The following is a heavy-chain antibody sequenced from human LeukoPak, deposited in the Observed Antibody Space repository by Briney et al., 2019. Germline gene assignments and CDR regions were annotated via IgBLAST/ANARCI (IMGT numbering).Heavy chain of an antibody. CDR1: GYTFTGYY. CDR2: INPNSGGT. J-gene: IGHJ6*03. Sequence: ASVKVSCKASGYTFTGYYMHWGRQAPGQGLEWMGWINPNSGGTNYAQKFQGRATMTRDTSISTAYMELSRLRSDDTAVYSCARDSSSLSFGDRQIYYYSYMDVWGQGTTVTISS. CDR3: ARDSSSLSFGDRQIYYYSYMDV. D-gene: IGHD3-10*01. V-gene: IGHV1-2*02.